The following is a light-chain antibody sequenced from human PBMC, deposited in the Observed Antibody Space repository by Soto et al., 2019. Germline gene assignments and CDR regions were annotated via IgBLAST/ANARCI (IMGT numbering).Light chain of an antibody. CDR3: QQVNNYPLT. Sequence: IQLTQSPSPLSASVGDRVAITFRASQCLSIYLAWYQQKPGKAPKLLIYAASTLQSGVPSRFSGSESGTDFTLTISSLQPEDFGTYYCQQVNNYPLTFGGGTKVDIK. V-gene: IGKV1-9*01. CDR2: AAS. J-gene: IGKJ4*01. CDR1: QCLSIY.